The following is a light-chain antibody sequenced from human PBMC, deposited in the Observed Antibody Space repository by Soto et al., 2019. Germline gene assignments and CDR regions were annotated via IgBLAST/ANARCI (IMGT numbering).Light chain of an antibody. V-gene: IGKV1-5*01. CDR3: QQYNNYST. CDR2: DAS. Sequence: DIQMTQSPSTLSASVGDRATISCRASQSISTWLAWYQQKPGKAPKLLIYDASSLEYGVPARFSGSGSETEFTLTISGLQPDDFATYYCQQYNNYSTFGQGTKVEIK. CDR1: QSISTW. J-gene: IGKJ1*01.